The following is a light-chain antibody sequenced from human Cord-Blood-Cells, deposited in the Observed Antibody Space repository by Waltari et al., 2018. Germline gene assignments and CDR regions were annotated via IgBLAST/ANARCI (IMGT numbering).Light chain of an antibody. Sequence: DIQMTQSPSTLSASVGDRVTITCRASQSISSWLAWYQQKPGKAPTRLIYKASSLESGVPSRFSGSGSGTEFTLTISSLQPDDVATYYCQQYNSYSTFGQGTKVEIK. CDR2: KAS. CDR1: QSISSW. J-gene: IGKJ1*01. CDR3: QQYNSYST. V-gene: IGKV1-5*03.